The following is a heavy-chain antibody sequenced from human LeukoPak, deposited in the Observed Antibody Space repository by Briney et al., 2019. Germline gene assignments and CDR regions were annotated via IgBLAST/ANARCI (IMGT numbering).Heavy chain of an antibody. V-gene: IGHV4-59*01. Sequence: PSVTLSVTCPVTGGSLHSYYWGWIRQSRWKGLEWIGCISYRRDNKFNPSLSGRVSMSVDPFKTQFSLSLSSVTAADTAVYYCARDLGVTKYYDSRSYRDNYDYYYGMDVWGKGMTVTVSS. CDR1: GGSLHSYY. CDR2: ISYRRDN. CDR3: ARDLGVTKYYDSRSYRDNYDYYYGMDV. J-gene: IGHJ6*04. D-gene: IGHD3-10*01.